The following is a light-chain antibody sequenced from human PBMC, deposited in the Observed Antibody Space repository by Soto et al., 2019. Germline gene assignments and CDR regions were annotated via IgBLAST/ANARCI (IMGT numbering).Light chain of an antibody. J-gene: IGKJ1*01. CDR2: KIS. CDR3: MQHTHWQGT. Sequence: DVVMTQSPLSLPVTLGQPATISCRSSQSLVSIDGNTYLNWFQQRPGQSPRRLIYKISNRDSGVPDRFSGSVPGTDFTLRISRVEAEDVSVYYYMQHTHWQGTFGQGTEVEIK. CDR1: QSLVSIDGNTY. V-gene: IGKV2-30*01.